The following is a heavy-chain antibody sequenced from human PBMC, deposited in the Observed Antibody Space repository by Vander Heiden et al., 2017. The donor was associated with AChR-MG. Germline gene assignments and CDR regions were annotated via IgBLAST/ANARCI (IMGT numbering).Heavy chain of an antibody. CDR2: IYHSGST. CDR1: GGPISSGGYS. J-gene: IGHJ3*02. V-gene: IGHV4-30-2*01. CDR3: ARGRGYDFWSGYPNAFDI. Sequence: QLQLQESGSGLVKPSQTLSLTCAVSGGPISSGGYSWSWIRQPPGKGGEWIGYIYHSGSTCCNPSLKSRVTISVDRSKNQFSLKLSSVTAADTAVYYCARGRGYDFWSGYPNAFDIWGQGTMVTVSS. D-gene: IGHD3-3*01.